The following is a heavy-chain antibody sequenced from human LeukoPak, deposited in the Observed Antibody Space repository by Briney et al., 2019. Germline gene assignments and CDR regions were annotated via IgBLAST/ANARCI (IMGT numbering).Heavy chain of an antibody. CDR3: ARGHYDTSGYYLDY. CDR2: INPNSGGT. Sequence: ASVKVSCKASGYTFTSYYIHWVRQAPGQGLEWMGWINPNSGGTHYAQKFQGRVTMTRDSSISTAYMELSSLTSADTAVYYCARGHYDTSGYYLDYWGQGTLVTVSS. V-gene: IGHV1-2*02. J-gene: IGHJ4*02. CDR1: GYTFTSYY. D-gene: IGHD3-22*01.